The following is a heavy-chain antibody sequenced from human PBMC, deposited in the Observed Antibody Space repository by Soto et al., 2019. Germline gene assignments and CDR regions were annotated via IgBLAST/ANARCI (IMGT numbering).Heavy chain of an antibody. CDR3: TRGTRATSAGTTAY. J-gene: IGHJ4*02. Sequence: GGSLSLSCAGSGFTFNIYWMRWVRQVPGKGAVCVARTYNDGTYADYADSVKGRFTISRDNANETLYMQMNDLRADDSALYHSTRGTRATSAGTTAYWGQGPLVNVYS. V-gene: IGHV3-74*01. CDR1: GFTFNIYW. CDR2: TYNDGTYA. D-gene: IGHD6-19*01.